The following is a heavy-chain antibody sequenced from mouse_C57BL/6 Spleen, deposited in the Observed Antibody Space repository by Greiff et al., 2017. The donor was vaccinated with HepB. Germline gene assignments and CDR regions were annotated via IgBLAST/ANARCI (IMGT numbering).Heavy chain of an antibody. Sequence: QVQLQQSGPELVKPGASVKLSCKASGYTFTSYDINWVKQRPGQRLEWIGWNYPRDGSTKYNEKFKGQATLTVDTSSSTAYMELHSLTSEDSAVYICARRGYGSSYSWYFDVWGTGTTGTVSS. CDR2: NYPRDGST. CDR1: GYTFTSYD. V-gene: IGHV1-85*01. J-gene: IGHJ1*03. D-gene: IGHD1-1*01. CDR3: ARRGYGSSYSWYFDV.